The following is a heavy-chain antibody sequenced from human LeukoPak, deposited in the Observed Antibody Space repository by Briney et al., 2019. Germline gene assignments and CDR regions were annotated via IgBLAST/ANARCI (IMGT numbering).Heavy chain of an antibody. CDR1: GYTFTTYY. V-gene: IGHV1-46*01. CDR2: INPSGAST. Sequence: ASVKVSCKASGYTFTTYYIHWVRQAPGQGLEWMGIINPSGASTMYAQTLQGRVTMTMDTSTSTVYMELRSLRSEDTAMYYCARGPPGWVYDITKRGLFDPWGQGTLVTVSS. CDR3: ARGPPGWVYDITKRGLFDP. D-gene: IGHD3-22*01. J-gene: IGHJ5*02.